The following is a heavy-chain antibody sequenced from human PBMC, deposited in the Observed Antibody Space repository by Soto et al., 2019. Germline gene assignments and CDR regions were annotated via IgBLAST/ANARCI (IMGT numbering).Heavy chain of an antibody. CDR3: AHQGELFDTILS. V-gene: IGHV3-15*07. CDR2: IKSKGGGETT. J-gene: IGHJ5*02. D-gene: IGHD3-16*01. Sequence: EVQLVESGGGLVKPGESLRLSCAVSGLSFSAAWMKWVRQAPGKGLEWVGRIKSKGGGETTDYAAPVKGRFTISRDDSTNPLYLQMNSLKTEDTAVYDCAHQGELFDTILSWGQGALVNVSS. CDR1: GLSFSAAW.